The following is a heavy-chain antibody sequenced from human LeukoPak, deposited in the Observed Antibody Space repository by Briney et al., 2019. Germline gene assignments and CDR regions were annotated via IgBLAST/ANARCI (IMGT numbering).Heavy chain of an antibody. CDR1: GFTFSGYP. CDR3: ARLHIVVVTAAGMDV. Sequence: GGSLRLSCAASGFTFSGYPIHWVRQAPGKGLEWVAVISYDGSNKYYADSVKGRFTISRDNSKNTLYLQMNSLRAEDTAVYYCARLHIVVVTAAGMDVWGQGTTVTVSS. D-gene: IGHD2-21*02. J-gene: IGHJ6*02. CDR2: ISYDGSNK. V-gene: IGHV3-30-3*01.